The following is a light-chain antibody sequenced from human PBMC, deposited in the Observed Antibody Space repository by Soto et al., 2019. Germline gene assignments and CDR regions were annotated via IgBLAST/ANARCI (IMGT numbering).Light chain of an antibody. CDR1: QSVSGW. CDR2: NAS. CDR3: QQYSIDLT. Sequence: DIQMTQSPSTLSASVGDRVTITCRASQSVSGWLAWYQQKPGKAPKLLIYNASILESGVPSRFSGSGSGTEFTLTISSLQPDDFATYYCQQYSIDLTFGQGTKVDI. V-gene: IGKV1-5*03. J-gene: IGKJ1*01.